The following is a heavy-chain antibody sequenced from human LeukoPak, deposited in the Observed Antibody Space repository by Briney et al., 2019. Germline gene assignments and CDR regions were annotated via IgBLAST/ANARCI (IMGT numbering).Heavy chain of an antibody. J-gene: IGHJ4*02. CDR2: ISGSGGST. CDR3: AVNCSGGTCYDY. Sequence: GGSLRLSCAASGFTFSSYAMSWVRQAPGKGLEWVSAISGSGGSTYYADSVKGRFTISRDNSRNTLYLQMNSLRAEDTAVYYCAVNCSGGTCYDYWGQGTLVTVSS. V-gene: IGHV3-23*01. CDR1: GFTFSSYA. D-gene: IGHD2-15*01.